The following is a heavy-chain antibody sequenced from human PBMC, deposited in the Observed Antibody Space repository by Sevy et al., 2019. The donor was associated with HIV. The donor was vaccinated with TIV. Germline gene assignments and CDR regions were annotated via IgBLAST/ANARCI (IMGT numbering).Heavy chain of an antibody. V-gene: IGHV3-30*02. Sequence: GESLKISCAASGFTFSSYGMHWVRQAPGKGLEWVAFIRYDGSNKYYADSVKGRFTISRDNSKNTLYLQMNSLRAEDTAVYYCAKEYYYDSSGYSFGYWGQGTLVTVSS. CDR3: AKEYYYDSSGYSFGY. CDR2: IRYDGSNK. CDR1: GFTFSSYG. J-gene: IGHJ4*02. D-gene: IGHD3-22*01.